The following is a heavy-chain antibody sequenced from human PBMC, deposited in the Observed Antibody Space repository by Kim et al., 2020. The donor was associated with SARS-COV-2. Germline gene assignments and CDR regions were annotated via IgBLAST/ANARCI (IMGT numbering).Heavy chain of an antibody. Sequence: PPLKGRVTISVDRAKNQFFLKLNSVTAADTAVYYCARDPYPHAGFDNWGQGTLVTVSS. CDR3: ARDPYPHAGFDN. D-gene: IGHD2-21*01. J-gene: IGHJ5*02. V-gene: IGHV4-31*02.